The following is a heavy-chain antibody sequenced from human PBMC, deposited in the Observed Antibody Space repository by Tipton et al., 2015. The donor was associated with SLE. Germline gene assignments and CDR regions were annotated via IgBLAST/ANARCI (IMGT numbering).Heavy chain of an antibody. D-gene: IGHD4-17*01. Sequence: TLSLTCAVSGYSISSGYYWGWIRQPPGKGLEWIGSIYHSGSTYYNPSLKSRVTMSVDTSNNQFSLELISVIATETAVYYCARLFSPTPYGDYVYFDYWGQGPLVTVSS. CDR3: ARLFSPTPYGDYVYFDY. J-gene: IGHJ4*02. CDR1: GYSISSGYY. CDR2: IYHSGST. V-gene: IGHV4-38-2*01.